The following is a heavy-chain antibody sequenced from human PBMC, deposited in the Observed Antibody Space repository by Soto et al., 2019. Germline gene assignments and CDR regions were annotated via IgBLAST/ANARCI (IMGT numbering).Heavy chain of an antibody. CDR2: VNAGLGNT. CDR3: ASRGYCSGGRCYIWFDP. J-gene: IGHJ5*02. CDR1: GYTFNAYA. V-gene: IGHV1-3*01. D-gene: IGHD2-15*01. Sequence: QVQLVQSGTEVKKPGASVRISCKASGYTFNAYAIYWVRQAPGQSLEWMGWVNAGLGNTEYAQKFQGRVTITRDTSANTAYMDLTSLTSEDTPAYYYASRGYCSGGRCYIWFDPWGQGTLVTVSS.